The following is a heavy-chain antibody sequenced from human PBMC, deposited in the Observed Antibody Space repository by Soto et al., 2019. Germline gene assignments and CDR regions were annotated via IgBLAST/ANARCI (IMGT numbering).Heavy chain of an antibody. J-gene: IGHJ3*02. CDR1: GYTFTSYG. CDR3: ARVVVVAAYDAFDI. Sequence: GASVKVSCKASGYTFTSYGISWVRQAPGQGLEWVGWISAYNGNTNYAQKLQGRVTMTTDTSTSTAYMELRSLRSDDTAVYYCARVVVVAAYDAFDIWGQGTMVTVSS. D-gene: IGHD2-15*01. V-gene: IGHV1-18*01. CDR2: ISAYNGNT.